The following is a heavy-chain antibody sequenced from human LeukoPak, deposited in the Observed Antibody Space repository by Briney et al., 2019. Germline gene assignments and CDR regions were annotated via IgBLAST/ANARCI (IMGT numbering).Heavy chain of an antibody. V-gene: IGHV3-53*01. Sequence: AGGSLRLSCAVSGFTVSGNYMSWVRQAPGKGLEWVSLIYSGGTTYYADSVKGRFTISRDNSKNTLYLQMNSLRAEDTAVYYCARDPDGYEGDAFDIWGQGTMVTVSS. J-gene: IGHJ3*02. CDR3: ARDPDGYEGDAFDI. CDR2: IYSGGTT. CDR1: GFTVSGNY. D-gene: IGHD5-12*01.